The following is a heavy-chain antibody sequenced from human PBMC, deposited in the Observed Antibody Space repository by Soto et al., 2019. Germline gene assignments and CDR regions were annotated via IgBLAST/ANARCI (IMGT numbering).Heavy chain of an antibody. CDR1: GFNFTSYT. D-gene: IGHD2-15*01. J-gene: IGHJ6*02. Sequence: LRLSCAASGFNFTSYTINWVRQAPGKRLEWLSSISSSGYIFSTGSVRGRFTISRDNAKNSVYLQINSLRAEDTAVYFCARDCSGGSCYPGMDVWGQGTTVTVSS. V-gene: IGHV3-21*01. CDR3: ARDCSGGSCYPGMDV. CDR2: ISSSGYI.